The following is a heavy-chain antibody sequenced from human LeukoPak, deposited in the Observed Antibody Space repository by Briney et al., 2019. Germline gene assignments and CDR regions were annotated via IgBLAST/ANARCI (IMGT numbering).Heavy chain of an antibody. CDR1: GFSLSTSGVG. J-gene: IGHJ4*02. Sequence: SCPTLVKPTQTLTLTCTFSGFSLSTSGVGVGWIRQPPGKALERLALIYWDDDKRYSPSLKSRLTITKDTSKNQVVLTMTNMDPVDTATYYCALLLGYCRGGSCYSTQDFDYWGQGTLVTVS. CDR3: ALLLGYCRGGSCYSTQDFDY. D-gene: IGHD2-15*01. CDR2: IYWDDDK. V-gene: IGHV2-5*02.